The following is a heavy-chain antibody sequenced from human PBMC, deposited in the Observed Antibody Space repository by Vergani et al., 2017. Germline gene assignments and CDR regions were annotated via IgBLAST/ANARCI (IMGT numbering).Heavy chain of an antibody. CDR1: GGTFSSYA. Sequence: QVQLVQSGAEVKKPGSSVKVSCKASGGTFSSYAISWVRQAPGQGLEWMGGIIPIFGTANYAQKFQGSVTITADESTSTGYMGLSSLRSEDTAVYYCARGSTIFGVDHTPDTNYYYYYMDVWGKGTTVTVSS. V-gene: IGHV1-69*01. CDR2: IIPIFGTA. D-gene: IGHD3-3*01. J-gene: IGHJ6*03. CDR3: ARGSTIFGVDHTPDTNYYYYYMDV.